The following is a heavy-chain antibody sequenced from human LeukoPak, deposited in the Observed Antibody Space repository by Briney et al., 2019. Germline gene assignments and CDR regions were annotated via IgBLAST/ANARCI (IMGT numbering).Heavy chain of an antibody. CDR1: GCSCSSCA. CDR2: IIPIFGTA. V-gene: IGHV1-69*01. D-gene: IGHD5-24*01. J-gene: IGHJ4*02. CDR3: ARYGGRDGYKQFDY. Sequence: SVTVSCKASGCSCSSCAISWVRQAPGQGLEGVGGIIPIFGTANYAQKFQGRVTITADESTSTAYMELSSLRSEDTAVYYCARYGGRDGYKQFDYWGQGTLVTVSS.